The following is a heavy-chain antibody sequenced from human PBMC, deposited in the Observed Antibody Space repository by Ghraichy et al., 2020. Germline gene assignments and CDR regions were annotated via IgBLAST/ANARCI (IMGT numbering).Heavy chain of an antibody. CDR3: ARDRGGGSYYDY. J-gene: IGHJ4*02. CDR2: IYYSGST. CDR1: GGSISSGGYY. D-gene: IGHD1-26*01. V-gene: IGHV4-31*03. Sequence: SETLSLTCTVSGGSISSGGYYWSWIRQHPGKGLEWIGYIYYSGSTYYNPSLKSRVTISVDTSKNQFSLKLSSVTAADTAVYYCARDRGGGSYYDYWGQGTLVTVSS.